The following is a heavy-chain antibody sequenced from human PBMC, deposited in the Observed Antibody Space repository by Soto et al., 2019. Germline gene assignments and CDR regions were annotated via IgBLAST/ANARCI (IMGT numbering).Heavy chain of an antibody. J-gene: IGHJ4*02. CDR1: GFTFSSYG. Sequence: QVQLAESGGGVVQPGRSLRLSCAASGFTFSSYGMHWVRQAPGKGLEWVAVIWYDGSHKYYADSVKGRFTISRDNSKNTLYLQMNSLRAEDTAVYYCARDYSSSSGGFDYWGQGALVTVSP. V-gene: IGHV3-33*01. CDR2: IWYDGSHK. D-gene: IGHD6-6*01. CDR3: ARDYSSSSGGFDY.